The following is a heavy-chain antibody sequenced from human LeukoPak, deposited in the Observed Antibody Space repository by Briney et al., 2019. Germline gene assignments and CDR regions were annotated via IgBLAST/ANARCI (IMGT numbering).Heavy chain of an antibody. CDR3: AELGITMIGGV. CDR2: ISSSGSTI. CDR1: GFTFSSYE. D-gene: IGHD3-10*02. Sequence: GGSLRLSCAASGFTFSSYEMNWVRQAPGKGLEWVSYISSSGSTIYYADSVKGRFTIYRANAKNSLYLQMNSLGAEGTAVYYCAELGITMIGGVWGKGTTVTISS. V-gene: IGHV3-48*03. J-gene: IGHJ6*04.